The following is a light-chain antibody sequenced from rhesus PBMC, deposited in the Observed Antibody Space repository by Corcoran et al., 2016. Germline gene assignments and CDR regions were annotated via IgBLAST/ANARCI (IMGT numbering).Light chain of an antibody. CDR1: QGISRW. V-gene: IGKV1-21*01. CDR3: QHYNSAPLT. CDR2: KAS. Sequence: DIQMTQSPSSLSASVGDRVTITCRASQGISRWVAWYQQIPGKAPKLLIYKASSLQTGDPSRVSGTGSWTDFTLTIISLQPEDLSTYYCQHYNSAPLTFGGGTKVETK. J-gene: IGKJ4*01.